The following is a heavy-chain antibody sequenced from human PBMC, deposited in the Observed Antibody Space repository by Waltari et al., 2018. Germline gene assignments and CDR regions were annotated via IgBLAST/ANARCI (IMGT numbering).Heavy chain of an antibody. CDR1: GGSISSHY. Sequence: QVQLQESGPGLVKPSETLSLTCTVSGGSISSHYWSWIRQPPGQGLEWIGYIYYSGSTNYNPSLKSRVTISVDTSKNQFSLKLSSVTAADTAVYYCARDSLGVNGEVWGQGTLVTVSS. V-gene: IGHV4-59*11. CDR3: ARDSLGVNGEV. CDR2: IYYSGST. J-gene: IGHJ4*02. D-gene: IGHD3-16*01.